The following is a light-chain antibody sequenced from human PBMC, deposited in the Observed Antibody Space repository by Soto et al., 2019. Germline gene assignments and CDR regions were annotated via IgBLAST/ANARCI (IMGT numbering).Light chain of an antibody. CDR1: QSVSSDY. CDR2: GAS. CDR3: QQYGTSLPWT. V-gene: IGKV3-20*01. Sequence: DIVLTQSPGTLSLSPGERATLSCRASQSVSSDYLAWYQQKPGQAPRLLIYGASSRATGITDRFSGSGSGTDFTLSISRLEPEDFSVYYCQQYGTSLPWTFGQGTKVEIK. J-gene: IGKJ1*01.